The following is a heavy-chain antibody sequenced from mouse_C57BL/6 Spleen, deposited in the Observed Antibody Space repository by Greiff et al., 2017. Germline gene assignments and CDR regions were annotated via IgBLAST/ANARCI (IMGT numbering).Heavy chain of an antibody. D-gene: IGHD6-1*01. V-gene: IGHV2-6*03. J-gene: IGHJ2*01. CDR1: GFSLTSYG. CDR3: ARSASPYYFDY. Sequence: VKLVESGPGLVAPSQSLSITCTVSGFSLTSYGVHWVRQPPGKGLEWLVVIWSDGSTTYTSALKSRLSISKDIPKSQVFRIMNSDHTDDTAMYCCARSASPYYFDYWGQGTTLTVSS. CDR2: IWSDGST.